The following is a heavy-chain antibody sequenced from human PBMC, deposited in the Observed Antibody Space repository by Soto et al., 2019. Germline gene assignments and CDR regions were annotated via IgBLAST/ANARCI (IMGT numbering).Heavy chain of an antibody. CDR1: GGSISSGDYY. D-gene: IGHD2-2*01. Sequence: QVQLQESGPGLVKPSQTLSLTCTVSGGSISSGDYYWSWIRQPPGKGLEWIGYIYYSGSTYYNPSLKRRVNISVDTSKNQFSLKLSSVTAADTAVYYCAREPYIHQLEVRVYYGMDVWGQGTTVTVSS. CDR3: AREPYIHQLEVRVYYGMDV. V-gene: IGHV4-30-4*01. J-gene: IGHJ6*02. CDR2: IYYSGST.